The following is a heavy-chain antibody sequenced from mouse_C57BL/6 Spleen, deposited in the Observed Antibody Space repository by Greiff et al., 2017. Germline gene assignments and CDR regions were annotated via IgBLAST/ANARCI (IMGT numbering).Heavy chain of an antibody. CDR2: IRHKANGYTT. D-gene: IGHD2-12*01. Sequence: EVKLMESGGGLVQPGGSLSLSCAASGFTFTAYYMSWVRQPPGKALAWLGFIRHKANGYTTEYSASVKGRFTISRDNSQSILYLQMNALRAEDSATYYCARYLRQGYYAMDYWGQGTSVTVSS. CDR1: GFTFTAYY. V-gene: IGHV7-3*01. CDR3: ARYLRQGYYAMDY. J-gene: IGHJ4*01.